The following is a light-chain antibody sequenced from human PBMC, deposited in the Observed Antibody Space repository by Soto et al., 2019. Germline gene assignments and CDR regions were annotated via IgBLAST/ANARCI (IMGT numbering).Light chain of an antibody. CDR3: QQYGWSPPIT. V-gene: IGKV3-20*01. CDR1: QSVGNNY. CDR2: HAS. J-gene: IGKJ5*01. Sequence: VLARSRGTLSLSPGKRATLSCWASQSVGNNYLAWYQQKPGQAPRLLIYHASSRATGIPDRFSGSGSGTDFTLTISRLEPEDFAVYYCQQYGWSPPITFGQGTRLEIK.